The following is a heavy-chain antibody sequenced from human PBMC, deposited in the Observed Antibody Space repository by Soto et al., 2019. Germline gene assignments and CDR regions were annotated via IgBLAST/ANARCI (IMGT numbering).Heavy chain of an antibody. J-gene: IGHJ5*02. CDR2: INPNSGGP. D-gene: IGHD3-22*01. V-gene: IGHV1-2*02. CDR3: ARDYYDSSDPTGP. CDR1: GYTFTGYY. Sequence: QVQLVQSGAEVKKPGASVKVSCKASGYTFTGYYMHWVRQAPGQGLEWMGWINPNSGGPNYAKKFQGRVTMTRDTSISTAYMELSRLRSDDTAVYYCARDYYDSSDPTGPWGQGTLVTVSS.